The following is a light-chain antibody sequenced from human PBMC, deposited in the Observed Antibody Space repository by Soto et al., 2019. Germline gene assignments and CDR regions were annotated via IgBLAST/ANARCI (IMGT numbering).Light chain of an antibody. CDR2: KID. V-gene: IGLV1-47*01. CDR1: SSNIGGNY. Sequence: QSVLTQPPSASGTPGQRVTISCSGSSSNIGGNYVYWYQQLPGTAPKLLIYKIDQRPSGVPGRFSASKSGTSASLAISGLRSEDEADYYCAAWDDSLSGVVFGGGTKLTVL. CDR3: AAWDDSLSGVV. J-gene: IGLJ2*01.